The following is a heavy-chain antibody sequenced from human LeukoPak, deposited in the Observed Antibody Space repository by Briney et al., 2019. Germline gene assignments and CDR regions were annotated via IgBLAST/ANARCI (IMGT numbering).Heavy chain of an antibody. CDR1: GGSISSYY. CDR3: AGSGSGSYYSPWYFDL. Sequence: PSETLSLTCTVSGGSISSYYWSWIRQPPGKGLEWIGYTYYSGSTNYNPSLKSRVTISVDTSKNQFSLRLSSVTAADTAVYYCAGSGSGSYYSPWYFDLWGRGTLVTVSS. D-gene: IGHD3-10*01. J-gene: IGHJ2*01. V-gene: IGHV4-59*01. CDR2: TYYSGST.